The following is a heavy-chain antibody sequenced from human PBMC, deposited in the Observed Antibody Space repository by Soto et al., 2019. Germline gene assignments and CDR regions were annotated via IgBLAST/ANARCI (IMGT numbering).Heavy chain of an antibody. Sequence: PGGSLRLSCAASGFTFSTYAMHWVRQAPGKGLEWVAAIWYDGSYKYYADSVKGRFTISRDNSKHTLYLQMNSLRAEDTAVYYCARDNDYRTSIDCWGQGTLVTVSS. CDR2: IWYDGSYK. CDR1: GFTFSTYA. D-gene: IGHD1-1*01. CDR3: ARDNDYRTSIDC. J-gene: IGHJ4*02. V-gene: IGHV3-33*01.